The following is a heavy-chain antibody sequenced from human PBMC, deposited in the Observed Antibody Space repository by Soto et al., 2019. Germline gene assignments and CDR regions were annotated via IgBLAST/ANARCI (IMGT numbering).Heavy chain of an antibody. CDR2: ISGYNGDT. CDR3: AREGDLEFYFDY. Sequence: QVQLVQSGAEVKKPGASVKVSCKASGYTFTAYGLSWVRQAPGQGFEWMGWISGYNGDTKYAQKFQGRVTMTTDTSTSTAYMELRSLISDDTAAYYYAREGDLEFYFDYWGQGSLVTVSS. J-gene: IGHJ4*02. V-gene: IGHV1-18*04. CDR1: GYTFTAYG. D-gene: IGHD3-16*01.